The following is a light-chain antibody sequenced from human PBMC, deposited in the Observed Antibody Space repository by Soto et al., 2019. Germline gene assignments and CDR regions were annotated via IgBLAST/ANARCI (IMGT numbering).Light chain of an antibody. CDR2: DAS. CDR1: QSVSSY. CDR3: QQRSSNWPPVT. J-gene: IGKJ5*01. Sequence: EIVLTQSPATLSLSPGERATLSCRASQSVSSYLAWYQQKPGQAPRLLIYDASNRATGIPARFSGSGSGTDFTLTISSLEPEDFAVYYCQQRSSNWPPVTFCQGTRLEIK. V-gene: IGKV3-11*01.